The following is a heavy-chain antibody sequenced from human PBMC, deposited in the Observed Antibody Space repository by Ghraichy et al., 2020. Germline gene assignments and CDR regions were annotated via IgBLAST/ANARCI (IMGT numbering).Heavy chain of an antibody. CDR1: GFTFSSYS. D-gene: IGHD1-26*01. CDR2: ISSSSSYI. V-gene: IGHV3-21*01. J-gene: IGHJ6*02. Sequence: GGSLRLSCAASGFTFSSYSMDWVRQAPGKGLEWVSSISSSSSYIYYGDSVKGRFTISRENAKNSLYLQMNRLRAEDTAVYYCARELLNSGSYAYYYGMDVWGQGTTVTVSS. CDR3: ARELLNSGSYAYYYGMDV.